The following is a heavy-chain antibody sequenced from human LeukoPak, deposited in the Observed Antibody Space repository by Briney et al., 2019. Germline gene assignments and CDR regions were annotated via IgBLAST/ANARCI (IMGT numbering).Heavy chain of an antibody. CDR3: AREQEWSGYNYYGMDV. J-gene: IGHJ6*02. CDR1: GYTFTDYF. V-gene: IGHV1-2*02. Sequence: ASVKVSFKASGYTFTDYFMHWVRQAPGQGLEWLGWINPNSGGTNYAQKFQGRVTMSRDTPIRTVYMELSRLTSDDTAVYFCAREQEWSGYNYYGMDVWGQGTTVTVSS. D-gene: IGHD3-3*01. CDR2: INPNSGGT.